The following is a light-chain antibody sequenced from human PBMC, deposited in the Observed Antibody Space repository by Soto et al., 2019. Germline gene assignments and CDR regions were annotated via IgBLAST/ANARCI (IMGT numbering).Light chain of an antibody. CDR1: QSISIY. J-gene: IGKJ1*01. Sequence: IPMTQSPSSLSASVGDSVSITCRARQSISIYLNWYQQKPGKAPKLLIYAASSLQSGVPSRFSGSGSVTDFTLTISILQPEDFATYYCQQTYITPLTFGQGTKGEIK. CDR2: AAS. CDR3: QQTYITPLT. V-gene: IGKV1-39*01.